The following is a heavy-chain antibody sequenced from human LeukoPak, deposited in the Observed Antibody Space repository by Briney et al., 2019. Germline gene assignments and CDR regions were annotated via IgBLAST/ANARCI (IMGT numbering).Heavy chain of an antibody. CDR1: GGTFSSYA. CDR3: ARGSRKDCSSTSCYPAEYFQH. Sequence: SVKVSCKASGGTFSSYAISWVRQAPGQGLEWMGGIIPIFGTANYAQKFQGRVTITADESTSTAYMELSSLRSEDTAVYYCARGSRKDCSSTSCYPAEYFQHWGQGTLVTVSS. V-gene: IGHV1-69*01. D-gene: IGHD2-2*01. J-gene: IGHJ1*01. CDR2: IIPIFGTA.